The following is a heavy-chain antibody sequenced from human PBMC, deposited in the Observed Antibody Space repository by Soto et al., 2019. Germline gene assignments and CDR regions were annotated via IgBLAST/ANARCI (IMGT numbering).Heavy chain of an antibody. D-gene: IGHD2-15*01. CDR3: ARSYRRYCSGGSCYSYYYYYMDV. J-gene: IGHJ6*03. CDR1: GGSISSYY. CDR2: IYYSGST. Sequence: PSETLSLTCTVSGGSISSYYWSWIRQPPGKGLEWIGYIYYSGSTNYNPSLKSQVTISVDTSKNQFSLKLSSVTAADTAVYYCARSYRRYCSGGSCYSYYYYYMDVWGKGTTVTVSS. V-gene: IGHV4-59*01.